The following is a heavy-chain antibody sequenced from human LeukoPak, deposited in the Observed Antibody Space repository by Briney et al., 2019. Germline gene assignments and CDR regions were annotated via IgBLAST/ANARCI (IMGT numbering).Heavy chain of an antibody. CDR3: AKTHPSASYLRPFYY. D-gene: IGHD1-26*01. CDR2: TNSISSTI. V-gene: IGHV3-48*01. Sequence: PGGSLRLSCVASGCTFSNYAMNWVRQAPGKGLEWVSFTNSISSTIYYADSVKGRCTISRDNSKNTLYLQMNSLRAEDTAVYYCAKTHPSASYLRPFYYWGQGTLGTVSS. CDR1: GCTFSNYA. J-gene: IGHJ4*02.